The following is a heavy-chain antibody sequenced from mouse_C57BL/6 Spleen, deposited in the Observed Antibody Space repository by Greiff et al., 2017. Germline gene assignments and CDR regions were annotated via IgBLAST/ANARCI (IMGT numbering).Heavy chain of an antibody. V-gene: IGHV1-61*01. CDR1: GYTFTSYW. CDR2: IYPSDSET. CDR3: AREDGSSYFDY. Sequence: QVQLQQPGAELVRPGSSVKLSCKASGYTFTSYWMDWVKQRPGQGLEWIGNIYPSDSETPYNQKFKDKATLTVDKSSSTAYMQLSSLTSEDSAVYYCAREDGSSYFDYWGQGTTLTVSS. D-gene: IGHD1-1*01. J-gene: IGHJ2*01.